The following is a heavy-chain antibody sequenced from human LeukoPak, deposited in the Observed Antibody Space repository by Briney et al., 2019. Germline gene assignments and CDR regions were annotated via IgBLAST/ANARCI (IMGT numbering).Heavy chain of an antibody. J-gene: IGHJ4*02. D-gene: IGHD3-22*01. CDR3: VRERTNYYDSSGYY. CDR2: IKQDGSEK. Sequence: GGSLRPSCAASGFTFSSYWMSWVRQAPGKGLEWVANIKQDGSEKYYVDSVKGRFTISRDNAKNSLYLEMNSLRAEDTAVYYCVRERTNYYDSSGYYWGQGTLVTVSS. CDR1: GFTFSSYW. V-gene: IGHV3-7*05.